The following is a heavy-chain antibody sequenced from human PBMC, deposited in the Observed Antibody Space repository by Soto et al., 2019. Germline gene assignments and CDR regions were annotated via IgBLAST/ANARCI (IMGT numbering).Heavy chain of an antibody. CDR2: IQDDGGDE. D-gene: IGHD6-19*01. J-gene: IGHJ4*02. CDR1: GFTFSPYW. CDR3: AGGSGWISDS. V-gene: IGHV3-7*05. Sequence: EVQLVESGGGLVQPGGSLRLSCAASGFTFSPYWMSWVRQAPGKGLEWVAIIQDDGGDEHYLEAVRGRFTISIENAKKSLYLAMDSLRVEDTAVYYCAGGSGWISDSWGQGTLVTVSS.